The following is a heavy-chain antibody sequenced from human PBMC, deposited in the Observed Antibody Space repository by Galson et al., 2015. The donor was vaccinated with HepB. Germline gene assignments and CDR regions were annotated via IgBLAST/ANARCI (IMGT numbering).Heavy chain of an antibody. J-gene: IGHJ5*02. CDR2: IDPSDSYT. CDR1: GYSFTSYW. D-gene: IGHD4-17*01. V-gene: IGHV5-10-1*01. CDR3: ARHQDYGDYVGWFDP. Sequence: QSGAEVKKPGESLRISCKGSGYSFTSYWISWVRQMPGKGLEWMGRIDPSDSYTNYSPSFQGHVTISADKSISTAYLQWSSLKASDTAMYYCARHQDYGDYVGWFDPWGQGTLVTVSS.